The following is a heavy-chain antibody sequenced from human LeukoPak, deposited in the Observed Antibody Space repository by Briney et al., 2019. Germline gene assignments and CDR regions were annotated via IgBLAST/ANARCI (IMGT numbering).Heavy chain of an antibody. CDR3: ARRNIGATYYFDY. D-gene: IGHD2-15*01. Sequence: GGSLRLSCAASGFTVSSNYMSWVRQAPGKGLEWVSVIYSGGSTYYADSVKGRFTISRDNAKNSLFLQMNNLRDEDTAIYYCARRNIGATYYFDYWGQGTLVTVSS. CDR2: IYSGGST. V-gene: IGHV3-53*01. CDR1: GFTVSSNY. J-gene: IGHJ4*02.